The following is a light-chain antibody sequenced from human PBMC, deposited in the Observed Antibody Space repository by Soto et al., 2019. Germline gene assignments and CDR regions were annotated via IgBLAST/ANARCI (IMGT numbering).Light chain of an antibody. V-gene: IGKV3-11*01. J-gene: IGKJ1*01. CDR1: QSVSSY. CDR2: DAS. CDR3: QQYAGSPRT. Sequence: ENVLTQAPATLSLSPGERATLSWRASQSVSSYLAWYQQKPGQAPRLLIYDASNRATGIPDRFSGSGSGTDFTLTINRLQPEDFAVYYCQQYAGSPRTFGQGTQVDI.